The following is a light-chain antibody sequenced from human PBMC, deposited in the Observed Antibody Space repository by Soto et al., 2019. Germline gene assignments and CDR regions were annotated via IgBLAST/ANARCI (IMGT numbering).Light chain of an antibody. CDR1: QSVTSSY. J-gene: IGKJ5*01. CDR2: GAS. Sequence: EIVLTQSPGTLSLFPGERGTLSCRASQSVTSSYLAGASSRATGIPDRFSGSGSGTDFTLTISRLEPEDFAVYYCQQYGSSITFGQGTRLEIK. V-gene: IGKV3-20*01. CDR3: QQYGSSIT.